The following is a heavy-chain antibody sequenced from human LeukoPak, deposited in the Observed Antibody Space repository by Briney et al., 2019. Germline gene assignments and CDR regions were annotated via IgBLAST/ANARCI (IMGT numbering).Heavy chain of an antibody. D-gene: IGHD6-6*01. Sequence: PSETLSLTCTVSRGSVNSNSYYWGWIRQPPGKGLEWIGTIYYSGNTYYNPSLESRVTISVDTSKNQFSLKLTSVTAADMAVYYCARDHGVSSSSFDYWGQGTLVTVSS. J-gene: IGHJ4*02. CDR1: RGSVNSNSYY. CDR3: ARDHGVSSSSFDY. V-gene: IGHV4-39*07. CDR2: IYYSGNT.